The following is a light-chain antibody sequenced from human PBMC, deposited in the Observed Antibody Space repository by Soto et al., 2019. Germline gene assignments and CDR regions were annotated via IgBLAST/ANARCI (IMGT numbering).Light chain of an antibody. Sequence: ELVLTQSPATLSLSSGESATRXXRASQSAGNFLAWYQQKPGQAPRVXIYYISTRATGIPARFSGSGSGTEFTLTINSLESEDSAVYYCQQHNQWPITFGQGTRLEIK. CDR3: QQHNQWPIT. CDR2: YIS. J-gene: IGKJ5*01. CDR1: QSAGNF. V-gene: IGKV3-11*01.